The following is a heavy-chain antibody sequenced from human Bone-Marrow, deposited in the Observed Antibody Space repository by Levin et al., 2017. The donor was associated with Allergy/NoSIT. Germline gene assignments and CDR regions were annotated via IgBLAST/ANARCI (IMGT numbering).Heavy chain of an antibody. CDR3: AKGSSGWFQEMDS. CDR1: GFTFYTSA. CDR2: IGGSGDIT. Sequence: AGGSLRLSCTASGFTFYTSAMTWVRQAPGKALGWVSAIGGSGDITSYADSVKGRFIVSRDNSKNMLFLQMDSLRVEDTAFYYCAKGSSGWFQEMDSWGQGILVTVSS. V-gene: IGHV3-23*01. D-gene: IGHD6-19*01. J-gene: IGHJ4*02.